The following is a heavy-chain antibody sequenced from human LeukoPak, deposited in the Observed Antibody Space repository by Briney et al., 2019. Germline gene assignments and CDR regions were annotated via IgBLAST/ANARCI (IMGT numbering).Heavy chain of an antibody. CDR1: GYTFTGYY. J-gene: IGHJ3*02. D-gene: IGHD2-2*02. V-gene: IGHV1-2*02. CDR3: ATALGYCSSTSCYTAFDI. CDR2: INPNSGGT. Sequence: ASVKVSCKASGYTFTGYYMHWVRQAPGQGLEWMGWINPNSGGTNYAQKFQGRVTMTRDTSISTAYMELSRLRSDDTAVYYCATALGYCSSTSCYTAFDIWGQGTMVTVSS.